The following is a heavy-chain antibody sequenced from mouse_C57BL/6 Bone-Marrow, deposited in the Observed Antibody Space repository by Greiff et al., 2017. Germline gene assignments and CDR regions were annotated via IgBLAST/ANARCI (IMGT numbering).Heavy chain of an antibody. CDR3: ARPYYYDYDGYAMDY. Sequence: VMLVESGPGLVAPSQSLSITCTVSGFSLTSYGVHWVRQTPGKGLEWLVVIWSDGSTTYNSALKSKLSISKDNSKSQVFLKMNSLQTDDTAKYYGARPYYYDYDGYAMDYWGQGTSVTVSS. CDR1: GFSLTSYG. J-gene: IGHJ4*01. D-gene: IGHD2-4*01. CDR2: IWSDGST. V-gene: IGHV2-6*03.